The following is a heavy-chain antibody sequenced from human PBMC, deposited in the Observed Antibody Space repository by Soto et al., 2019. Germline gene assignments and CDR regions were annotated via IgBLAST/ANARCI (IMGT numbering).Heavy chain of an antibody. CDR1: GFTFSSYS. J-gene: IGHJ5*02. D-gene: IGHD3-10*01. CDR3: AREIPSRGAGWFDP. CDR2: ISSSSSTI. V-gene: IGHV3-48*02. Sequence: EVQLVESGGGLVQPGGSLRLSCAASGFTFSSYSMNWVRQAPGKGLEWVSYISSSSSTIYYADSVKGRFTISRDNAKNSLNLKMNSLRDEDTAVYYCAREIPSRGAGWFDPWGQGTLVTVSS.